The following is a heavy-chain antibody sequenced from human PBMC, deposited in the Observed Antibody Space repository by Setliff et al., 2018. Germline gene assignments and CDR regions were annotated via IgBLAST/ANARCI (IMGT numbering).Heavy chain of an antibody. CDR2: ITTSGGTT. J-gene: IGHJ4*02. D-gene: IGHD4-4*01. V-gene: IGHV3-11*04. CDR3: ARRQY. Sequence: GGSLRLSCAASGFTFSNYYMSWIRQAPGKGLEWLSYITTSGGTTSYADSVRGRFTLSRDNAKNSLYLQMNGLGVEDTAVYYCARRQYWGQGTLVTVSS. CDR1: GFTFSNYY.